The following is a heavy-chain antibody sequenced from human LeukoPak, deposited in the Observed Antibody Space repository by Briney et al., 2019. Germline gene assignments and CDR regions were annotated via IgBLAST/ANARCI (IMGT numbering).Heavy chain of an antibody. CDR3: ARDPANYYDSSGHGRSSLVDY. J-gene: IGHJ4*02. Sequence: GGSLRLSCAASGFTVSSNFMSWVRQAPGKGLEWVSVIYSDGSTYYADSVKGRFIISRDNSKNTLHLQMNSLRVEDPAVYYCARDPANYYDSSGHGRSSLVDYWGQGTLVSVSS. CDR1: GFTVSSNF. V-gene: IGHV3-66*01. CDR2: IYSDGST. D-gene: IGHD3-22*01.